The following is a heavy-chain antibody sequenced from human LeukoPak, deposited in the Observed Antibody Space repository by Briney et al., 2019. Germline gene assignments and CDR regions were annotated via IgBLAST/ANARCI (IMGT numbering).Heavy chain of an antibody. D-gene: IGHD2-2*01. CDR2: IYPGDSNT. CDR1: GYSFTSYW. Sequence: GESLKISCQGSGYSFTSYWIAWVRQMPGKGLDWMGIIYPGDSNTKYRPSFQGQVTISVDKSINTAYLQWSRLKASDTATYYCARHWSNARPSPDQFYGMDFWGQGTTVIVSS. CDR3: ARHWSNARPSPDQFYGMDF. J-gene: IGHJ6*01. V-gene: IGHV5-51*01.